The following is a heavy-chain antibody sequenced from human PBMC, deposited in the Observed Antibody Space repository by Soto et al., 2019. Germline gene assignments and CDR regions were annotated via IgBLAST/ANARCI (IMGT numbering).Heavy chain of an antibody. CDR1: GASMNSYH. J-gene: IGHJ5*02. D-gene: IGHD6-13*01. Sequence: QVQLQASGPGLVKPSETLSLTCTVSGASMNSYHWSWIRQPAGKGLEWIGHIHSSGSTNYNPSLKCRVTMSVDTSKNQFSLRLMSLTAADTAVYYCARDQGVAAAGITWFDPWGQGSLVTVSS. CDR2: IHSSGST. CDR3: ARDQGVAAAGITWFDP. V-gene: IGHV4-4*07.